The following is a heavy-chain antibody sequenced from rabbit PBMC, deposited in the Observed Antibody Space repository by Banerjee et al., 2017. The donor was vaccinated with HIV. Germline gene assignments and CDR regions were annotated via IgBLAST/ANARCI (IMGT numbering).Heavy chain of an antibody. J-gene: IGHJ4*01. CDR3: ARDLAGAVGWNFDL. D-gene: IGHD4-1*01. CDR2: INSFTGRP. Sequence: QAPGKGLEWIASINSFTGRPVYATWAKGRFTVSKASWTTVTLQMTSLTAADTASYFCARDLAGAVGWNFDLWGQGTLVTVS. V-gene: IGHV1S40*01.